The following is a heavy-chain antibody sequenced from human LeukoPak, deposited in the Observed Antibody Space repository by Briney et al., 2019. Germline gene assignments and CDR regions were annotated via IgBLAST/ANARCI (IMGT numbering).Heavy chain of an antibody. CDR3: ARVYNQNAFDI. V-gene: IGHV3-33*01. D-gene: IGHD1-1*01. Sequence: GGSLRLSCAASGFTFSTYGMHWVRQAPGKGLEWVAVIWYDGSDKYYADSVKGRFTISRDNSKNTLYLQMNSLRAEDTAVYYCARVYNQNAFDIWGQGTMVTVSS. CDR1: GFTFSTYG. CDR2: IWYDGSDK. J-gene: IGHJ3*02.